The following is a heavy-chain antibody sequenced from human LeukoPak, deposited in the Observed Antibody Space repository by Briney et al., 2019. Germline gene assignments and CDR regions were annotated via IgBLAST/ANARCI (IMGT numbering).Heavy chain of an antibody. V-gene: IGHV1-69*06. CDR2: IIPIFGTA. CDR3: ARRYYYDSSGTRYAFDI. D-gene: IGHD3-22*01. CDR1: GGTFSSYA. Sequence: ASVKVSCKASGGTFSSYAISWVRQAPGQGLEWMGGIIPIFGTANYAQKFQGRVTITADKSTSTAYMELSSLRSEDTAVYYCARRYYYDSSGTRYAFDIWGQGTMVTVSS. J-gene: IGHJ3*02.